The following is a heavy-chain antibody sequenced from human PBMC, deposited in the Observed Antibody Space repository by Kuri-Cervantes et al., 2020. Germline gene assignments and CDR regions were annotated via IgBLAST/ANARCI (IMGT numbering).Heavy chain of an antibody. CDR3: AREGYSGYDYTGALDY. CDR2: FDPEDGET. V-gene: IGHV1-24*01. CDR1: GYTLTELS. D-gene: IGHD5-12*01. J-gene: IGHJ4*02. Sequence: ASVKVSCKVSGYTLTELSMHWVRQAPGKGLEWMGGFDPEDGETIYAQKFQGRVTMTEDTSTDTAYMELSSLRSDDAAVYYCAREGYSGYDYTGALDYWGQGTLVTVSS.